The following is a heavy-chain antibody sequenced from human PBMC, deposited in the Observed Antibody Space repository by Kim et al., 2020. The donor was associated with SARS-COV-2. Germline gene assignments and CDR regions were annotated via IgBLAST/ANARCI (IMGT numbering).Heavy chain of an antibody. CDR1: GFTSTSSA. Sequence: SVKVSCKASGFTSTSSAVQWVRQAHGQRLEWIGWIVVGSGNTNYAQKFQERVTITRDMSTSTAYMELSSLRSEDTAVYYCAADWGVGSYDAFDIWGQGTMVTVSS. D-gene: IGHD1-26*01. V-gene: IGHV1-58*01. J-gene: IGHJ3*02. CDR2: IVVGSGNT. CDR3: AADWGVGSYDAFDI.